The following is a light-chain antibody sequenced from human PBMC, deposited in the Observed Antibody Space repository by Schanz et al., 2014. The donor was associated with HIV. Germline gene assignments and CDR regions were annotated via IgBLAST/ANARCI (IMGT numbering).Light chain of an antibody. V-gene: IGKV1-5*03. Sequence: DIQMTQSPSTLSASVGDTVTIACRTSQDIRPRLAWYQQKPGKAPNLLISKISALGGGVPARFSGRGSGTXFPLTIDNLDPDXFAIYYCQQYDPFPYTFGQGTKLDIQ. CDR2: KIS. CDR3: QQYDPFPYT. J-gene: IGKJ2*01. CDR1: QDIRPR.